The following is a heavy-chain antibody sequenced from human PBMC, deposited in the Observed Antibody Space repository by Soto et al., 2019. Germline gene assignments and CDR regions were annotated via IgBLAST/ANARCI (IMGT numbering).Heavy chain of an antibody. D-gene: IGHD3-3*01. CDR2: VSYDESIK. CDR1: GFSFSGYG. CDR3: VKNKIFGVAGPLDY. J-gene: IGHJ4*02. Sequence: LRLSCAASGFSFSGYGMHWVRQVPGEGPEWVAVVSYDESIKKYADSVKGRFTISRDNSKNTVYLQMNSLTLEDTAVYYCVKNKIFGVAGPLDYWGQGTQVTVSS. V-gene: IGHV3-30*18.